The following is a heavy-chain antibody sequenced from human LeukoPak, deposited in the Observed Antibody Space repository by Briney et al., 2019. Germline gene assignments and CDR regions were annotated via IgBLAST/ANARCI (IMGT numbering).Heavy chain of an antibody. J-gene: IGHJ6*03. CDR3: ARVEVRYYGSGIPDYYMDV. CDR1: GGSISSSSYY. V-gene: IGHV4-39*07. D-gene: IGHD3-10*01. Sequence: PSETLSLTCTVSGGSISSSSYYWGWIRQPPGKGLEWIGSIYYSGSTYYNPSLKSRVTISVDTSKNQFSLKLSSVTAADTAVYYCARVEVRYYGSGIPDYYMDVWGKGTTVTVSS. CDR2: IYYSGST.